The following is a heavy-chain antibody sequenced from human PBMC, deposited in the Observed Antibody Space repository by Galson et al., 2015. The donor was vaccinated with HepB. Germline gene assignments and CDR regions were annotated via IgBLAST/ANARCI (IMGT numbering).Heavy chain of an antibody. CDR2: IKQDGSEK. CDR1: GFTFTSHW. D-gene: IGHD6-19*01. Sequence: SLRLSCAASGFTFTSHWMTWVRQAPGKGLEWVANIKQDGSEKYYVDSVKGRFTISRDNAKNSLYLQMNSLRAEDTAVYYCARGPRIAVTGKKRLDFWGQGTLVTISS. CDR3: ARGPRIAVTGKKRLDF. V-gene: IGHV3-7*04. J-gene: IGHJ4*02.